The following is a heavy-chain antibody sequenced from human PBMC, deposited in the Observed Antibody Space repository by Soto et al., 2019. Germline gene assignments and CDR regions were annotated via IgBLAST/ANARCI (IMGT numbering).Heavy chain of an antibody. CDR3: ALRRRDDGIVTSGFEH. CDR1: GFSLSTGGVG. CDR2: IYWNYDK. V-gene: IGHV2-5*01. D-gene: IGHD1-26*01. Sequence: QITLKESGPTPVKPPQTLTLTCTVSGFSLSTGGVGGGCIRQPPGKALEWVALIYWNYDKPYSPSLKSSLTIHNDTSKNQFVLTVTSMDPVDTGTYYCALRRRDDGIVTSGFEHWGQGILVNGS. J-gene: IGHJ4*02.